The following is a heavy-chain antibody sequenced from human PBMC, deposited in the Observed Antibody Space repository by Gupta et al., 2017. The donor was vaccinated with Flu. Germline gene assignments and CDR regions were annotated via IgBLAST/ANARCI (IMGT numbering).Heavy chain of an antibody. CDR2: IYSRGST. J-gene: IGHJ2*01. D-gene: IGHD3-10*01. CDR1: GASISSTSYY. CDR3: ARSPGEIRKYWYFDL. Sequence: QLRLQESGPGLVNPSATLSLVCTVSGASISSTSYYWGWIRQPPGKGLEWVGNIYSRGSTYYNPSLKSRAAMSVDTSKNQFSLRLNSVTAADTAVYYCARSPGEIRKYWYFDLWGRGTLVTVSS. V-gene: IGHV4-39*01.